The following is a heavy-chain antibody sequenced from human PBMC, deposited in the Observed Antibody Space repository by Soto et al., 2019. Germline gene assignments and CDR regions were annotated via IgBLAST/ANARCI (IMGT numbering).Heavy chain of an antibody. CDR2: ISSGGSTT. CDR3: ARDRKDYYYYMDV. Sequence: GGSLRLSCAASGSTFSDYYMSWIRQAPGKGLEWVSYISSGGSTTYYADSVKGRFTISRDNAKSSLYLQMNSLRAEDTAVYYCARDRKDYYYYMDVWGKGTTVTVSS. J-gene: IGHJ6*03. V-gene: IGHV3-11*01. CDR1: GSTFSDYY.